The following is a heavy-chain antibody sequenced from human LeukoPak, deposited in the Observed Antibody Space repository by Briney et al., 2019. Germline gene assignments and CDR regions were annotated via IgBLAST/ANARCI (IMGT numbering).Heavy chain of an antibody. J-gene: IGHJ3*02. CDR3: ANDGAYYDSSTDAFDI. CDR2: ISGSDGST. Sequence: GGSLRLSCAASGFTFSNYAMSWVRQAPGKGLEWVSAISGSDGSTNYADSVKGRFTISRDNSKNTLYLQMNSLRAEDTAVYYCANDGAYYDSSTDAFDIWGQGTMVTVSS. V-gene: IGHV3-23*01. D-gene: IGHD3-22*01. CDR1: GFTFSNYA.